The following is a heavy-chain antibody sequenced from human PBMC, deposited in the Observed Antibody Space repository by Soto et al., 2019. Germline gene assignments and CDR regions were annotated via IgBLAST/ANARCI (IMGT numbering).Heavy chain of an antibody. CDR3: ARTYYYDSSGLFDY. CDR2: IYYSGST. Sequence: SDTLSLTCTVSGGSISISSYYWGWILQPPGKGLEWIGSIYYSGSTYYNPSLKSRVTISVDTSKNQFSLKLSSVTAADTAVYYCARTYYYDSSGLFDYWGQGTLVTVSS. CDR1: GGSISISSYY. J-gene: IGHJ4*02. V-gene: IGHV4-39*01. D-gene: IGHD3-22*01.